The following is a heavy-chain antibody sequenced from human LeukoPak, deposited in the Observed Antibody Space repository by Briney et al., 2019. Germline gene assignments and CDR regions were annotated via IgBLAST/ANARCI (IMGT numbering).Heavy chain of an antibody. CDR1: GFTFSSYG. J-gene: IGHJ4*02. CDR3: AKDLGYYYDSSGYYYFDY. Sequence: GGSLRLSCAASGFTFSSYGMHWVRQAPGKGLEWVAFIRYDGSNKYYADSVKGRFTISRDNSKNTLYLQMNSLRAEDTAVYYCAKDLGYYYDSSGYYYFDYWGQGTLVTVSS. D-gene: IGHD3-22*01. CDR2: IRYDGSNK. V-gene: IGHV3-30*02.